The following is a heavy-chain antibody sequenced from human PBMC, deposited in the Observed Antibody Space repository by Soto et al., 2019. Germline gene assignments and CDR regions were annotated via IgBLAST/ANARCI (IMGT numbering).Heavy chain of an antibody. V-gene: IGHV3-30*19. CDR1: GFTFSRSG. D-gene: IGHD1-7*01. CDR2: ISYDGSNK. J-gene: IGHJ4*02. CDR3: VRDFMSYNWDYGIFDS. Sequence: QVQLMESGGGVVQPGRSLRLSCAVSGFTFSRSGMDWVRQAPGKGLEWVAVISYDGSNKYYADSVKGRFTISRDDSKNTLYLQMNSLRTEDTAVYYCVRDFMSYNWDYGIFDSWGQGTLVTVSS.